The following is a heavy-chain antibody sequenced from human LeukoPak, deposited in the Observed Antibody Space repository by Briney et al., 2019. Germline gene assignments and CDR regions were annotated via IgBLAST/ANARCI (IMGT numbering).Heavy chain of an antibody. CDR1: GYTFTRYL. D-gene: IGHD5-24*01. CDR3: ATGRDGYNSEYFQH. J-gene: IGHJ1*01. Sequence: ASVKVSCKASGYTFTRYLMHWVRQAPAQGVEWMGIINPSGGSTNYPQKFQGRVTMTRDTSTSTVYMELSSLRSEDTAVYFCATGRDGYNSEYFQHWGQGTLVTVSS. CDR2: INPSGGST. V-gene: IGHV1-46*01.